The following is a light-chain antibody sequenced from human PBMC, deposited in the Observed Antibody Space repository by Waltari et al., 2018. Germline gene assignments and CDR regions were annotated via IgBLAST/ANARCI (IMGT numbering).Light chain of an antibody. CDR2: GKN. Sequence: SELTQDPAVSVALVQTVRNKCQGDRLRSYYESWYQQKPGQAPVLFIYGKNNRPSGIPDRFSGSSSGNTTSLTITGAQAEDEADYYFNSRDSSGNHLRVFGTVTKVTVL. J-gene: IGLJ1*01. CDR3: NSRDSSGNHLRV. V-gene: IGLV3-19*01. CDR1: RLRSYY.